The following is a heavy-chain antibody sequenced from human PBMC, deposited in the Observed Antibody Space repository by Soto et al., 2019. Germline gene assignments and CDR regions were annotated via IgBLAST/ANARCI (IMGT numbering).Heavy chain of an antibody. CDR1: GFTFSDYW. Sequence: HPGGSLRLSCEASGFTFSDYWMSWVRQAPGKGPEWVANIKFDGSEKQYVDSVRGRFTISRDNSRNSLFLQMNSLRVGDTAVYYCVKDGGYCSSSTCYSPRNHYFDSWGQGTLVTVSS. CDR3: VKDGGYCSSSTCYSPRNHYFDS. J-gene: IGHJ4*02. D-gene: IGHD2-2*01. V-gene: IGHV3-7*03. CDR2: IKFDGSEK.